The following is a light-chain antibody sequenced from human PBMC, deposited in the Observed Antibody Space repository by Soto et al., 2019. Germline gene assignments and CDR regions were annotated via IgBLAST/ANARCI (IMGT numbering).Light chain of an antibody. CDR1: SGYSNYK. Sequence: QSVLTQPPSASASLGASVTLTCTLSSGYSNYKVDWYQQRPGKGPRFVMRVGTGGIVGSKGDGIPDRFSVLGSGLNRYLTIKNIQEEDESDYHCGADHGSGSNFSVVFGTGTKVTVL. CDR3: GADHGSGSNFSVV. J-gene: IGLJ1*01. CDR2: VGTGGIVG. V-gene: IGLV9-49*01.